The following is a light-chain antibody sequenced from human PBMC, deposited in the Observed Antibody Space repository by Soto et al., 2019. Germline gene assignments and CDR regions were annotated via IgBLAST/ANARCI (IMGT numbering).Light chain of an antibody. CDR3: QQCGSSPIT. Sequence: EIVMTQSPGTLSLSPGERATLSCRASQSVSSRLAWYQQKPGQAPRLLISGASSRATGIPDRFSGSGSGTDFTLTISRLEPEDFAVYYCQQCGSSPITFGQGTRLEIK. J-gene: IGKJ5*01. CDR1: QSVSSR. CDR2: GAS. V-gene: IGKV3-20*01.